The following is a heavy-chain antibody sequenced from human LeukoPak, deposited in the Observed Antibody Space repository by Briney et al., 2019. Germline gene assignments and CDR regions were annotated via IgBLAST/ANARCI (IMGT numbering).Heavy chain of an antibody. Sequence: ASVKVSCTASGYTFTGYYMHWVRQAPGQGLEWMGWINPNSGGTNYAQKFQGRVTMTRDTSISTAYMELSRLRSDDTAVYYCATEETTVTPYYYYYYGMDVWGQGTTVTVSS. J-gene: IGHJ6*02. CDR3: ATEETTVTPYYYYYYGMDV. V-gene: IGHV1-2*02. D-gene: IGHD4-4*01. CDR2: INPNSGGT. CDR1: GYTFTGYY.